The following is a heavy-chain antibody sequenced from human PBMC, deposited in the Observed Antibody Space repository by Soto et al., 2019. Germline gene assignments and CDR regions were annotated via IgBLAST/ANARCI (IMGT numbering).Heavy chain of an antibody. CDR1: GFTFSSYG. CDR3: AKAGSDEYYFDY. CDR2: ISYDGSNK. Sequence: QVQLVESGGGVVQPGRSLRLSCAASGFTFSSYGMHWVRQAPGKGLEWVAVISYDGSNKYYADSVKGRFTISRDNSKNTMYLQMNSLRAEDTAVYYCAKAGSDEYYFDYWGQGTLVTVSS. J-gene: IGHJ4*02. V-gene: IGHV3-30*18. D-gene: IGHD6-6*01.